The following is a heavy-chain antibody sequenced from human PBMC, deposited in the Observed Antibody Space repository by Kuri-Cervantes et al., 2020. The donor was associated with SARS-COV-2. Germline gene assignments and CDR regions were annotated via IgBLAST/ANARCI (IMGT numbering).Heavy chain of an antibody. CDR3: ARFDDSSYWYFDL. D-gene: IGHD2-15*01. J-gene: IGHJ2*01. Sequence: GSLRLSCAASGFTFSSYGMHWVRQAPGKGLEWVAVIWYDGSNKYYADSVKGRFTISRDNSKNTLYLQMNSLRAEDTAVYYCARFDDSSYWYFDLWGRGTLVTVSS. CDR1: GFTFSSYG. CDR2: IWYDGSNK. V-gene: IGHV3-33*01.